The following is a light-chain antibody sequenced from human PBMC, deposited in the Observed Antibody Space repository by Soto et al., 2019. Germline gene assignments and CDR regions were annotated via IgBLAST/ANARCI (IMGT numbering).Light chain of an antibody. J-gene: IGKJ4*01. Sequence: EIVLTQSPGTLSLSPGERATLSCRASQSVSSGYLAWYQHKPGQAPRLLIYDASSRATGIPDRFSGSGSGTAFTLPISRLEPEDLAVYYCQQYGRSPAFGGGTKVEIK. V-gene: IGKV3-20*01. CDR1: QSVSSGY. CDR2: DAS. CDR3: QQYGRSPA.